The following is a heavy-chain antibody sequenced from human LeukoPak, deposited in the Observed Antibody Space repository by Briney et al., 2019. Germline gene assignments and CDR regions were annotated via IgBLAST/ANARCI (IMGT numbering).Heavy chain of an antibody. D-gene: IGHD4-11*01. CDR3: AKVGLPVTTILDYFDY. V-gene: IGHV3-30*18. CDR2: ISYDGGNK. CDR1: GFTFSSYG. J-gene: IGHJ4*02. Sequence: GGSLRLSCAASGFTFSSYGMHWVRQAPGKGLEWVADISYDGGNKYYADSVKGRFTISRDNSKNTLYLQMNSLRVEDTAVYYCAKVGLPVTTILDYFDYWGQGTLVTVSS.